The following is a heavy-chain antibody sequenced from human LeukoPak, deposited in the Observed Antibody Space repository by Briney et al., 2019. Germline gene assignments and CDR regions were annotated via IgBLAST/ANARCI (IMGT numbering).Heavy chain of an antibody. V-gene: IGHV1-18*01. D-gene: IGHD6-13*01. CDR1: GYTFTSYG. Sequence: SVKVSCKASGYTFTSYGISWVRQAPGQGLEWMGWISAYNGNTNYAQKLQGRVTMTTDTSTSTAYMELRSLRSDDTAVYYCARNKGSSSWVSWFDPWGQGTLVTVSS. CDR3: ARNKGSSSWVSWFDP. CDR2: ISAYNGNT. J-gene: IGHJ5*02.